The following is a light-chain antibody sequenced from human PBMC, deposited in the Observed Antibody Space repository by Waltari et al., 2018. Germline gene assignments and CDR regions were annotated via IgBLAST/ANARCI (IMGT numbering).Light chain of an antibody. CDR1: QGIRND. CDR3: LQDYNYPWT. V-gene: IGKV1-6*01. CDR2: GAS. J-gene: IGKJ1*01. Sequence: AIQMTQSPSSLSAPVGDRVPLTCRASQGIRNDLGWYQQKPGKAPRLLIYGASNLQSGVPSRFSGSGSGTAFTLTISSLQPEDFATYYCLQDYNYPWTFGQGTKVEIK.